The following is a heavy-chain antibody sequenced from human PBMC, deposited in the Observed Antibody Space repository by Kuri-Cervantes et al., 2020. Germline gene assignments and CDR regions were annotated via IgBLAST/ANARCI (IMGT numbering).Heavy chain of an antibody. D-gene: IGHD3-9*01. CDR1: GFTFSSYA. CDR2: ISYDGSNK. CDR3: ARGITIFYYYGMDV. Sequence: GGSLRLSCAASGFTFSSYAMHWVRQAPGKGLEWVAVISYDGSNKYYADSVKGRFTISRDNSKNTLYLQMNSLRAEDTAVYYCARGITIFYYYGMDVWGQGTTVTVS. J-gene: IGHJ6*02. V-gene: IGHV3-30-3*01.